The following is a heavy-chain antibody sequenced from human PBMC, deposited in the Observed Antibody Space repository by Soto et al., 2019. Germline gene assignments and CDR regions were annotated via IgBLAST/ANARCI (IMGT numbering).Heavy chain of an antibody. Sequence: KPSETLSLTCAVSGGSFTSNNWWTWVRQPPGQGLEGMGEIYRTGSTNYNPSLKSRVTISLDKSENQFSLKVTSLTAADTAVYYCASRDPGTSVDYWGQGTLVTVPQ. CDR1: GGSFTSNNW. CDR2: IYRTGST. D-gene: IGHD1-7*01. CDR3: ASRDPGTSVDY. V-gene: IGHV4-4*02. J-gene: IGHJ4*02.